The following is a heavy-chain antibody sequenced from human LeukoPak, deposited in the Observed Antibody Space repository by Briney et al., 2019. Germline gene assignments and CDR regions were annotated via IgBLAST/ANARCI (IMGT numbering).Heavy chain of an antibody. Sequence: PSETLSLTCTVSGGSFSSYYWTWIRQPPGKGLGWIGYVYYSGSTNYNPSLKSRVTISIDTSKNQFSLKLSSVTAADTAVYFCARDYSGSYPYFDYWGQGTLVTVSS. CDR3: ARDYSGSYPYFDY. V-gene: IGHV4-59*01. CDR2: VYYSGST. D-gene: IGHD1-26*01. J-gene: IGHJ4*02. CDR1: GGSFSSYY.